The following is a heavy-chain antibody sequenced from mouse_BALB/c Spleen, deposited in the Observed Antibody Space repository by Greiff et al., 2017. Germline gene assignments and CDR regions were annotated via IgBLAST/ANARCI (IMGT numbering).Heavy chain of an antibody. CDR2: INSNGGST. Sequence: EVMLVESGGGLVQPGGSLKLSCAASGFTFSSYGMSWVRQTPDKRLELVATINSNGGSTYYPDSVKGRFTISRDNAKNTLYLQMSSLKSEDTAMYYCARGGYGYGAWFAYWGQGTLVTVSA. CDR1: GFTFSSYG. J-gene: IGHJ3*01. CDR3: ARGGYGYGAWFAY. D-gene: IGHD1-2*01. V-gene: IGHV5-6-3*01.